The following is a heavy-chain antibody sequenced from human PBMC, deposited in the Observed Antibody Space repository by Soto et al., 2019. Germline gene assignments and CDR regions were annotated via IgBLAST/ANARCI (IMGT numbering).Heavy chain of an antibody. CDR3: ARASLYCSSTSCYEGGFDY. Sequence: QVQLVQSGAEVKKPGSSVKVSSKASGGTFSSYTISWVRQAPGQGLEWMGRIIPILGIANYAQKFQGRVTITADKSTSTAYMELSSLRSEDTAVYYCARASLYCSSTSCYEGGFDYWGQGTLVTVSS. D-gene: IGHD2-2*01. CDR2: IIPILGIA. CDR1: GGTFSSYT. V-gene: IGHV1-69*02. J-gene: IGHJ4*02.